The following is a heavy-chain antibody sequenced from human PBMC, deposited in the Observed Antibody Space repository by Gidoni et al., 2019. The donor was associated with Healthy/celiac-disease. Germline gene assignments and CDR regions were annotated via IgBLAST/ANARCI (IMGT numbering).Heavy chain of an antibody. CDR3: ARNYGGNLGDVFDI. V-gene: IGHV3-33*01. CDR1: GFTSSSYG. D-gene: IGHD4-17*01. J-gene: IGHJ3*02. Sequence: QVQPVESGGAVVQPGGSLRPSCASHGFTSSSYGMHWVRQVPGKGLEWVAVIWYDGSNKYYADSVEGRFTISRDNSKNTLYLQMNSLRAEDTAVYYCARNYGGNLGDVFDIWGQGTMVTVSS. CDR2: IWYDGSNK.